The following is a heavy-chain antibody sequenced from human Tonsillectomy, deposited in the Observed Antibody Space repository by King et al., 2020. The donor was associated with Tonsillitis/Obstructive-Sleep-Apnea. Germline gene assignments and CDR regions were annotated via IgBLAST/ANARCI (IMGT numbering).Heavy chain of an antibody. CDR3: AGGGGYKRGY. V-gene: IGHV4-61*01. CDR1: GGSVSSGSYY. J-gene: IGHJ4*02. D-gene: IGHD5-24*01. Sequence: QLQESGPGLVKPSETLSLTCTVSGGSVSSGSYYWSWIRQPPGKGLEWIGYIYYSGSTNYNPSLKSRVTISVDTSKNQFSLKLSSVTAADTAVYYCAGGGGYKRGYWGQGTLVTVSS. CDR2: IYYSGST.